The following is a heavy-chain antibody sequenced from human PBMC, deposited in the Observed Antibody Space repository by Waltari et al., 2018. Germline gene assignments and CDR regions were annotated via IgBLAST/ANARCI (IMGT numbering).Heavy chain of an antibody. V-gene: IGHV4-34*02. D-gene: IGHD3-10*01. CDR3: ARHGFGSGTYYYYFDY. CDR1: GGSFSGYY. CDR2: INHSGST. Sequence: QVQLQQWGAGLLKPSETLSLTCAVYGGSFSGYYWSWIRQPPGKGLEWIGEINHSGSTNDNPSLKSRVTISVDTSKNQFSLNLRSVTAADTAMYYCARHGFGSGTYYYYFDYWGQGTLVTVSS. J-gene: IGHJ4*02.